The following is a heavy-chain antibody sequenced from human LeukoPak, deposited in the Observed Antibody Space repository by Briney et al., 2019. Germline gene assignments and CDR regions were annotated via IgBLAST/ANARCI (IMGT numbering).Heavy chain of an antibody. J-gene: IGHJ6*02. Sequence: GGSLRLSCAASGFTFSSYSMYWVRQAPGKGLEWVSSISSSSSYIYYADSVKGRFTISRDNAKNSLYLQMNSLRAEDTAVYYCARDGYCSGGSCYFPPDSGMDVWGQGTTVTVSS. CDR3: ARDGYCSGGSCYFPPDSGMDV. D-gene: IGHD2-15*01. CDR2: ISSSSSYI. V-gene: IGHV3-21*01. CDR1: GFTFSSYS.